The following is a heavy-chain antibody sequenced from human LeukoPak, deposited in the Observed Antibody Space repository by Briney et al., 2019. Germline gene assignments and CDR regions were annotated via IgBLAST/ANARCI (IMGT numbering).Heavy chain of an antibody. CDR2: MNPNSGNT. D-gene: IGHD3-9*01. CDR1: GYTFTSYD. J-gene: IGHJ4*02. V-gene: IGHV1-8*01. CDR3: ARAPLSVLRYFDWLHGPIDY. Sequence: ASVKVSCKASGYTFTSYDINWVRQATGQGLEWMGWMNPNSGNTGYAQKFQGRVTMTRNTSIRTAYMELSSLRSEDTAVYYCARAPLSVLRYFDWLHGPIDYWGQGTLVTVSS.